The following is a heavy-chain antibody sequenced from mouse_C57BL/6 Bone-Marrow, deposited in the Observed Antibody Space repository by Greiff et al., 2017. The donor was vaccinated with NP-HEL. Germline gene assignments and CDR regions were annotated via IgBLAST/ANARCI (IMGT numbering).Heavy chain of an antibody. D-gene: IGHD1-1*01. V-gene: IGHV1-53*01. CDR1: GYTFTSYW. J-gene: IGHJ3*01. CDR3: ARWGYYGSSSLFAY. Sequence: VQLQQPGTELVKPGASVKLSCKASGYTFTSYWMHWVKQRPGQGLEWLGNINPSNGGTNYNEKFKSKATLTVDKSSSTADMQLSSLTSEDSAVYYCARWGYYGSSSLFAYWGQGTLVTVSA. CDR2: INPSNGGT.